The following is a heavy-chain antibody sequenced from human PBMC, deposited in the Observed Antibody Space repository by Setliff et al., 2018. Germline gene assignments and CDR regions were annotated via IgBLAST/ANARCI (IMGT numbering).Heavy chain of an antibody. D-gene: IGHD1-1*01. J-gene: IGHJ6*03. CDR2: XXXXXXXX. V-gene: IGHV3-30*04. CDR3: AREEVEPLSMISYYYYMDV. Sequence: PGGSLRLSCAPYGFTFSRYALHWVRQAPGKVLEWVALXXXXXXXXXXXXXXXXRXXXXRANSINTVYLQMNSLRREDTAVYFCAREEVEPLSMISYYYYMDVWGRGTMVTVSS. CDR1: GFTFSRYA.